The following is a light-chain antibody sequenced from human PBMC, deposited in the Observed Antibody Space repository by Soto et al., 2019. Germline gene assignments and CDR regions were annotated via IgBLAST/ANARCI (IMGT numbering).Light chain of an antibody. J-gene: IGKJ1*01. CDR3: QQYNSYWT. Sequence: DIQMTQSPSTLSASVGDRVTITCRASQSISSWLAWYQQKPGKAPKLLIYDASSLESGVPSRFSGSGSGTEFTLNISSLQPDDFATYYYQQYNSYWTFGQGTKVEI. V-gene: IGKV1-5*01. CDR2: DAS. CDR1: QSISSW.